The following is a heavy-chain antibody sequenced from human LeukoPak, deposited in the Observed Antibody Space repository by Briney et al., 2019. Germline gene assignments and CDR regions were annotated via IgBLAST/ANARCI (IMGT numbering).Heavy chain of an antibody. D-gene: IGHD4-17*01. CDR2: MNPNSGNT. J-gene: IGHJ5*02. V-gene: IGHV1-8*01. Sequence: ASVKVSCKASGYTFTSYDINWVRQATGQGLEWMGWMNPNSGNTGYAQKFQGRVTMTRNTSISTAYMELSSLRSEDTAVYYCARERLRKNWFDPWGQGTLVTVSS. CDR3: ARERLRKNWFDP. CDR1: GYTFTSYD.